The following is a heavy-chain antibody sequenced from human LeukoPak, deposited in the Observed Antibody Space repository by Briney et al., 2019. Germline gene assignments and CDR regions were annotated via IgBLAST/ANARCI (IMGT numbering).Heavy chain of an antibody. V-gene: IGHV4-59*01. CDR2: IYYSGST. D-gene: IGHD6-6*01. Sequence: SETLSLTCTVSGGSISSYYWSWIRQPPGKGLEWIGYIYYSGSTNYNPSLKSRATISVDTSKNQFSLKLSSVAAADTAVYYCAREPAARPLFDYWGQGTLVTVSS. CDR3: AREPAARPLFDY. CDR1: GGSISSYY. J-gene: IGHJ4*02.